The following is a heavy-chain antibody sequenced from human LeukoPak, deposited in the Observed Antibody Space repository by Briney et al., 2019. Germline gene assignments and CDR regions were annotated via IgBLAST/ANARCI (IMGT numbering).Heavy chain of an antibody. J-gene: IGHJ4*02. V-gene: IGHV4-30-4*08. CDR2: IYYSGST. Sequence: SETLSLTCTVSGGSISSSSYYWGWIRQPPGKGLEWIGYIYYSGSTYYNLSLKSRVTISVDTSKNQFSLKLSSVTAAGTAVYYCARDRSTRIDYWGQGTLVTVSS. D-gene: IGHD2-2*01. CDR3: ARDRSTRIDY. CDR1: GGSISSSSYY.